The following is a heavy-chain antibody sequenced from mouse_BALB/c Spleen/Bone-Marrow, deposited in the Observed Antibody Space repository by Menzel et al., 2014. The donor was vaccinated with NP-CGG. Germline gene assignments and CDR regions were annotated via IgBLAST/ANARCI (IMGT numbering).Heavy chain of an antibody. V-gene: IGHV2-2*02. J-gene: IGHJ3*01. CDR1: GFSLTTYG. CDR3: ARNEGRSFTY. Sequence: VMLVESGPGLLQPSQSLSIPCTVSGFSLTTYGVHWVRQSPGKNLEWLGVIWNDGSTDYNAGFIFRLSISEDNSKSQIFFKMNSLQANDTAIYYCARNEGRSFTYWGQGTLVTVSS. CDR2: IWNDGST.